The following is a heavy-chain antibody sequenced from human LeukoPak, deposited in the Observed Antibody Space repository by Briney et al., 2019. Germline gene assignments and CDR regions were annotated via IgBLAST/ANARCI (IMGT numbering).Heavy chain of an antibody. D-gene: IGHD2-2*01. CDR2: IYPSGST. V-gene: IGHV4-4*07. CDR1: GGSISSYY. Sequence: SETLSLTCTVSGGSISSYYWSWIRQPAGKGLEWIGRIYPSGSTNYNPSLKSRVTMSVDTSKNQFSLKLSSVTAADTAVYYCARDRCSSRSCYLTIPHKGYFELWGRGTVVTVSS. J-gene: IGHJ2*01. CDR3: ARDRCSSRSCYLTIPHKGYFEL.